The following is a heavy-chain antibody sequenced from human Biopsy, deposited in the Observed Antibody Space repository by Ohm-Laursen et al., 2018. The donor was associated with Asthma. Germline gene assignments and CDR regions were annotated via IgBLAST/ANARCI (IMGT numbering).Heavy chain of an antibody. D-gene: IGHD3-3*01. CDR2: ISRSSDTI. V-gene: IGHV3-48*02. CDR1: GFTFSHYN. J-gene: IGHJ4*02. Sequence: GSLRLSCTASGFTFSHYNMNWVRQAPGKGLEWVSYISRSSDTIHYADSVRGRFTISRDNARNSLYLQMNSLRDEDTAAYYCARDRYNDFWGGYYPTAFDHWGQGTPVAVSS. CDR3: ARDRYNDFWGGYYPTAFDH.